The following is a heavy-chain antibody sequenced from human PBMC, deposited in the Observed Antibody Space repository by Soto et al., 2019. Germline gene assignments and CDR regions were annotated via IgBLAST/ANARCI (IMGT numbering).Heavy chain of an antibody. D-gene: IGHD2-2*01. CDR3: ARDGGGDIVVVPAANDAPNDAFDI. J-gene: IGHJ3*02. CDR2: IKQDGSEK. CDR1: GFTFSSYW. V-gene: IGHV3-7*01. Sequence: EVQLVESGGGLVQPGGSLRLSCAASGFTFSSYWMSWVRQAPGKGLEWVANIKQDGSEKYYVDSVKGRFTISRDNAKNSLYLQMNSLRAEDTAVYYCARDGGGDIVVVPAANDAPNDAFDIWGQGTMVTVSS.